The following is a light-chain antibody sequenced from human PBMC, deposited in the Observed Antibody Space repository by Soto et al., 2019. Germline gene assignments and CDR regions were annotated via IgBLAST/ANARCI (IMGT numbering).Light chain of an antibody. CDR1: SSDVGGYNY. Sequence: QSVLTQPASVSGSPGQSITISCTGTSSDVGGYNYVSWYQQHPGKAPKLMIYDVRNRASGASNRFSGSKSGNTASLTISGLQAEDEADYYCTSYTSTSTLYVSGTGTNVPVL. CDR3: TSYTSTSTLYV. CDR2: DVR. V-gene: IGLV2-14*01. J-gene: IGLJ1*01.